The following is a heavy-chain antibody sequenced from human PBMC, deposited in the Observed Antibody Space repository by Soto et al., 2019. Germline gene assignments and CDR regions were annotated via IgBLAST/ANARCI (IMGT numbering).Heavy chain of an antibody. J-gene: IGHJ6*02. CDR2: ISGSGSTI. D-gene: IGHD2-21*01. CDR1: GVSFSSYE. Sequence: ELQLVESGGGLIQPGGSLRLSCAASGVSFSSYEMNWVRQAPGEGLEWDSYISGSGSTIYYADSVKGRFTISRDNAKSSVYLQMNSLRVEDTAVYYCARDVFLTASLRIGDYYYGMDVWGQGTTVTVSS. CDR3: ARDVFLTASLRIGDYYYGMDV. V-gene: IGHV3-48*03.